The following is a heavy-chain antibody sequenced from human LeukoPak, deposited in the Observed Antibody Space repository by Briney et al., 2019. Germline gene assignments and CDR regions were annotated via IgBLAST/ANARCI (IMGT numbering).Heavy chain of an antibody. CDR1: GGSISSYY. CDR2: IYYSGST. Sequence: PSETLSLTCTVSGGSISSYYWSWIRQPPGKGLEWIGYIYYSGSTSYNPSLKSRVTISVDTSKNQFSLKLSSVTAADTAVYYCARETIELYDSSGPIDYWGQGTLVTVSS. CDR3: ARETIELYDSSGPIDY. D-gene: IGHD3-22*01. J-gene: IGHJ4*02. V-gene: IGHV4-59*01.